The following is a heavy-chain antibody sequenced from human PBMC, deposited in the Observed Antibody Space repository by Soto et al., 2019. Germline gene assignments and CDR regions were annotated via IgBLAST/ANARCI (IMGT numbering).Heavy chain of an antibody. D-gene: IGHD6-6*01. J-gene: IGHJ5*02. CDR3: ARGGAARRRTPRPFDP. Sequence: RASVKVSCKASGYTFTSYDINWVRQATGQGLEWMGWMNPNSGNTGYAQKFQGRVTMTRNTSISTAYMELSSLRSEDTAVYYCARGGAARRRTPRPFDPWGQGTLVTVSS. CDR2: MNPNSGNT. V-gene: IGHV1-8*01. CDR1: GYTFTSYD.